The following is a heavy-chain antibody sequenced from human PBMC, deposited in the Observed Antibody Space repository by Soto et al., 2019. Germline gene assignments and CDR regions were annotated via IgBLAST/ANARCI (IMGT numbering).Heavy chain of an antibody. D-gene: IGHD5-18*01. Sequence: EVQLLESGGGLVQPGGSLRLSCAASGFTFSSYAMSWVRQAPGKGLEWVSAISGSGGSTYYADSVKGRFTISRDNSKNTLYLQMNSLRAEDTAVYYCAKDLVRGLKGGDSYGYDYWGQGTLVTVSS. CDR3: AKDLVRGLKGGDSYGYDY. CDR2: ISGSGGST. V-gene: IGHV3-23*01. CDR1: GFTFSSYA. J-gene: IGHJ4*02.